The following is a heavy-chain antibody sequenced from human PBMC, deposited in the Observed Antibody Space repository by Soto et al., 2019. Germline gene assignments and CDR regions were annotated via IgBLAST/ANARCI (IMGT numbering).Heavy chain of an antibody. V-gene: IGHV3-20*01. CDR1: GFTFDDYG. J-gene: IGHJ6*03. CDR3: ARGYSEGVVPAEIYYYYMDV. D-gene: IGHD2-2*01. Sequence: VGSLRLSCAASGFTFDDYGMGWVRQAPGKGLEWVSGINWNGGSTGYADSVKGRFTISRDNAKNSLYLQMNNLRAEDTALYHCARGYSEGVVPAEIYYYYMDVWGKGTTVTVSS. CDR2: INWNGGST.